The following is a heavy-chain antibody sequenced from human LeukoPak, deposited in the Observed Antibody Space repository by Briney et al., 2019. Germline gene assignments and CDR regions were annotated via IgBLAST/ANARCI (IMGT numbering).Heavy chain of an antibody. CDR3: ASLAGYSSGYYFDY. CDR1: GYPFSGSD. J-gene: IGHJ4*02. D-gene: IGHD6-25*01. CDR2: VSHEGTSK. V-gene: IGHV3-30*03. Sequence: SGGSLRLSCAASGYPFSGSDIHWVRQAPGKGLEWVAFVSHEGTSKFYAESVKGRFGISRDNSKSTTYLQMNGLRPDDTAVYYCASLAGYSSGYYFDYWGQGTLVTVSS.